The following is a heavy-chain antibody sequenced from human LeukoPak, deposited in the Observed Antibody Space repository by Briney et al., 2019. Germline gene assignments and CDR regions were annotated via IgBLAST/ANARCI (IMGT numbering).Heavy chain of an antibody. CDR1: SCSSSSSSYY. J-gene: IGHJ5*02. D-gene: IGHD3-22*01. CDR2: IYYSGST. Sequence: PSETLSLTCTVSSCSSSSSSYYWDWIRQPPGRGLVWIGSIYYSGSTYYNPSLKSRVTISVDTSNNQFSLKLSSVNAADTAVYYCARQPYDSSGYYYLGRKAYNWFDPWGQGTLVTVSS. V-gene: IGHV4-39*01. CDR3: ARQPYDSSGYYYLGRKAYNWFDP.